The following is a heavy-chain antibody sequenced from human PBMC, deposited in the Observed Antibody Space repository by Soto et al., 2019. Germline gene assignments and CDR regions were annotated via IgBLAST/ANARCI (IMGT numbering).Heavy chain of an antibody. J-gene: IGHJ6*02. V-gene: IGHV3-23*01. Sequence: EAPLLESGGGLVQPGESLTLSCVASHFAFNIDDMTWVRQAPGQGLEWVSSMSGSGSSIYYADSVKGRFTITRDQSKKTLYLQMNSLRAEATAVYWCARDNWDGAYYGMDVWGQGTTVTVS. CDR1: HFAFNIDD. D-gene: IGHD1-20*01. CDR3: ARDNWDGAYYGMDV. CDR2: MSGSGSSI.